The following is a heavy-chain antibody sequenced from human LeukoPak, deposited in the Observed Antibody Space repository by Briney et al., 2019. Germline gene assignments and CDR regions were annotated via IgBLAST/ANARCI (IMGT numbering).Heavy chain of an antibody. J-gene: IGHJ4*02. CDR1: GFTFNNYW. D-gene: IGHD2-15*01. CDR2: IRDDGSAK. V-gene: IGHV3-7*01. CDR3: ARHRWKLPTDY. Sequence: GGSLRLSCAASGFTFNNYWMTWVRQAPGKGLEWVASIRDDGSAKYYVDSVKGRFTISRDNAKNSLYLQMNSLRAEDTAVYYCARHRWKLPTDYWGQGTLVTVSS.